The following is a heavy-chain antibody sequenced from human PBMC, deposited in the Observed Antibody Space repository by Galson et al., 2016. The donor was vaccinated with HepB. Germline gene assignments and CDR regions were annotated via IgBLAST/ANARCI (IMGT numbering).Heavy chain of an antibody. CDR3: ARERFCSSATCYVGDAFHI. J-gene: IGHJ3*02. V-gene: IGHV3-7*05. D-gene: IGHD2-2*01. Sequence: SLRLSCAASGFTFSPYYMTWVRQPPGKGLEWVAGIKQDGSEKYYVDSVKGRFTVSRDNAKNSLYVQMDSLRAEDTAVYFCARERFCSSATCYVGDAFHIGGQGTMVTVSS. CDR1: GFTFSPYY. CDR2: IKQDGSEK.